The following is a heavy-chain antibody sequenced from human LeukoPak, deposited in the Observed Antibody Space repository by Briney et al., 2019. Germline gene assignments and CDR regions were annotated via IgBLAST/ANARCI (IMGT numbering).Heavy chain of an antibody. D-gene: IGHD5-12*01. V-gene: IGHV4-34*01. J-gene: IGHJ6*03. CDR2: INHSGST. Sequence: SETLSLTCAVYGGSFSGYYWSWIRQPPGKGLQWIGEINHSGSTNYNPSLKSRVTISVDTSKNQVSLKLRSVTAADTAVYYCARTTEGYAGGPGYSYYYYMDVWGKGTTVTISS. CDR3: ARTTEGYAGGPGYSYYYYMDV. CDR1: GGSFSGYY.